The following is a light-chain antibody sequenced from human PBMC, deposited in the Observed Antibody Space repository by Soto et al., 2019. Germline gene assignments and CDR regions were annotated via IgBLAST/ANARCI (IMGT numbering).Light chain of an antibody. CDR3: AAWDDSLSGQDVV. J-gene: IGLJ2*01. V-gene: IGLV1-47*01. CDR1: SSNIGSNY. Sequence: QAVVTQPPSASGTPGQRVTISCSGSSSNIGSNYVYWYQQLPGTAPKLLIYRNNQRPSGVPDRFSGSKSGTSASLAISGLRSEDEADYYCAAWDDSLSGQDVVFGGGTKLTVL. CDR2: RNN.